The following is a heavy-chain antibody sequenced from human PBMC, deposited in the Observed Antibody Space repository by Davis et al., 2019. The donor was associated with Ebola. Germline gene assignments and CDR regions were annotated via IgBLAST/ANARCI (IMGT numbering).Heavy chain of an antibody. CDR3: ASPQRIQLWLQFDY. CDR1: GYTFTSYA. J-gene: IGHJ4*02. V-gene: IGHV1-3*01. CDR2: ISAGNGNT. D-gene: IGHD5-18*01. Sequence: AASVKVSCKASGYTFTSYAMHWVRQAPGQRLEWMGWISAGNGNTKYSQKFQGRVTITRDTSASTAYMELSSLRSEDTAVYYCASPQRIQLWLQFDYWGQGTLVTVSS.